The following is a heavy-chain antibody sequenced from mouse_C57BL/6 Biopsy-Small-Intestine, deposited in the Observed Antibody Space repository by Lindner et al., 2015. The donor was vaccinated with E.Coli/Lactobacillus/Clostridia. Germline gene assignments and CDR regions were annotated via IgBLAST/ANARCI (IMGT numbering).Heavy chain of an antibody. CDR3: ARGGWLLREGFDY. J-gene: IGHJ2*01. CDR1: GYSFTGYF. V-gene: IGHV1-20*01. CDR2: INPYNGDT. Sequence: VQLQESGPELVKPGASVKMSCKASGYSFTGYFMNWVKQSHGKSLEWIGRINPYNGDTFYNPKFKGKATLTVDKSSSTAHMELRSLTSEDSALYYCARGGWLLREGFDYWGQGTTLTVSS. D-gene: IGHD2-3*01.